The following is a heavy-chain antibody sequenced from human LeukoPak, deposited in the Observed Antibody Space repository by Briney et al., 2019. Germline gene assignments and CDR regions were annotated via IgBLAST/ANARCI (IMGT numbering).Heavy chain of an antibody. CDR3: SRLVFQLGSGDC. J-gene: IGHJ4*02. D-gene: IGHD6-19*01. Sequence: PGGSLRLSCTASGFSFGDYPMSWVRQAPGKGLAWVGYIRTKAYGGTTEYAASVKGRFTISRDDSKSVAYLQMNSLKTEDTAVYYCSRLVFQLGSGDCWGQGTLLTVSS. CDR2: IRTKAYGGTT. CDR1: GFSFGDYP. V-gene: IGHV3-49*04.